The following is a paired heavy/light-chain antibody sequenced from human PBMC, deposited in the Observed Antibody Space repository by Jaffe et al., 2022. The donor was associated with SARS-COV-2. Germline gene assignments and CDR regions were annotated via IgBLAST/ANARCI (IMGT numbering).Heavy chain of an antibody. CDR1: GGSISGSRYY. Sequence: QVQLQESGPGQVKPSQTLSLTCTVSGGSISGSRYYWSWIRQPAGKGLEWVGRVYATGSINYNPSLKSRLTISLDTSKNQFSLKLNSVTAADTAVYYCARDGRYDGSGYHHTYDYWGQGLLVTVSS. D-gene: IGHD3-22*01. J-gene: IGHJ4*02. CDR3: ARDGRYDGSGYHHTYDY. V-gene: IGHV4-61*02. CDR2: VYATGSI.
Light chain of an antibody. CDR2: EDS. CDR3: YSTDSANNYKV. V-gene: IGLV3-10*01. Sequence: SFKLTQPPSVSVSPGQTARITCSGDAFPERYVYWYQHKSGQAPVLVIYEDSTRPSGIPERFSGSSSGTMATLTISGAQVDDEADYYCYSTDSANNYKVFGGGTKLTVL. CDR1: AFPERY. J-gene: IGLJ3*02.